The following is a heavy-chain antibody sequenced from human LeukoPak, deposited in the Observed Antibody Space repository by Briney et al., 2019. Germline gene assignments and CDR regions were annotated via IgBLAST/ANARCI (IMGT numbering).Heavy chain of an antibody. CDR1: GFTFSSYE. J-gene: IGHJ4*02. V-gene: IGHV3-48*03. D-gene: IGHD6-19*01. CDR2: ISSSGNTI. Sequence: GGSLGLSCAASGFTFSSYEMNWVRQAPGKGLEWVSYISSSGNTIYYADSVKGRFTISRDNAKNSLYLQMNSLRAEDTAVYYCAREDSSGLDYWGQGTLVTVSS. CDR3: AREDSSGLDY.